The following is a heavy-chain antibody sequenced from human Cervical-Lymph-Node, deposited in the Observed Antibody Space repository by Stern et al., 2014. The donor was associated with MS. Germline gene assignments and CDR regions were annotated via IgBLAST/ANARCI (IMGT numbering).Heavy chain of an antibody. V-gene: IGHV1-8*01. J-gene: IGHJ6*02. Sequence: QLVQSGSQVRKPWASVKVSCQASGYTFISYDIFWVRQATGQGLEWMGWMNLNNANTGQAQKFQGRVTMTRNISISTAYMELSSLRSDDTAVYYWVRGGFSYGYGLDAWGQGTAVIVSS. CDR3: VRGGFSYGYGLDA. CDR2: MNLNNANT. D-gene: IGHD5-18*01. CDR1: GYTFISYD.